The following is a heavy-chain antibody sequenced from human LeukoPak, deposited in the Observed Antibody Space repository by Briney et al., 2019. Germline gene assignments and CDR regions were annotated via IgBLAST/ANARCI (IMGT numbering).Heavy chain of an antibody. CDR3: ARDFYAEAFDY. J-gene: IGHJ4*02. V-gene: IGHV3-21*01. Sequence: GGSLRLSCAASGFSLRDYSMDWVRQAPGKGLEWVSSISSSSRYTFYVDSVKGRFTISRDNAKNSLYLQMNSLRAEDTAVYYCARDFYAEAFDYWGQGTLVTVSS. CDR1: GFSLRDYS. CDR2: ISSSSRYT. D-gene: IGHD2/OR15-2a*01.